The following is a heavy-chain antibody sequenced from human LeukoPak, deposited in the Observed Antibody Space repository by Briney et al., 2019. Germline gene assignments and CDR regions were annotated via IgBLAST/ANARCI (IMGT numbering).Heavy chain of an antibody. D-gene: IGHD6-13*01. CDR3: ARRSAAAGIDAFDI. J-gene: IGHJ3*02. CDR2: VSTGGDN. Sequence: PGRSLRLSCSAYGFSLRNYEMHWVRQPTGKGLEWVTAVSTGGDNYYAGSVKGRFIVVRENAKNTLYLQMNSLRAGETAMYYCARRSAAAGIDAFDIWGQGTMVTVSS. V-gene: IGHV3-13*01. CDR1: GFSLRNYE.